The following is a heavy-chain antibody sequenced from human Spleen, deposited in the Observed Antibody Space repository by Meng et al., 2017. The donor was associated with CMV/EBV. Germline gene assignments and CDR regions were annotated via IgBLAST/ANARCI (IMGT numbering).Heavy chain of an antibody. CDR3: ARGRSGGWLQAFDI. Sequence: SETLSLTCTVSGGSISSSAYYCDWIRQPPGKGLEWIGSIYYSGSTYYNPSLKSRITISVDTSKNHFSLKLSSVTAADTAVYYCARGRSGGWLQAFDIWGQGTMVTVSS. CDR2: IYYSGST. D-gene: IGHD2-15*01. CDR1: GGSISSSAYY. V-gene: IGHV4-39*02. J-gene: IGHJ3*02.